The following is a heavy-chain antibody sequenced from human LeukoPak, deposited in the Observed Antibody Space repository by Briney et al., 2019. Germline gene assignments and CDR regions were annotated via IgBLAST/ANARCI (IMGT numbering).Heavy chain of an antibody. CDR3: AKRRSRGDYYFDY. Sequence: PGGSLRLSCAASGFTFSGYGMSWVRQAPGKGLEWVSVVGGSGGSTYHADSVKGRFTISRDNSKNTLYLQMNSLRAEDTAVYYCAKRRSRGDYYFDYWGQGTLVTVSS. CDR2: VGGSGGST. D-gene: IGHD4-17*01. J-gene: IGHJ4*02. CDR1: GFTFSGYG. V-gene: IGHV3-23*01.